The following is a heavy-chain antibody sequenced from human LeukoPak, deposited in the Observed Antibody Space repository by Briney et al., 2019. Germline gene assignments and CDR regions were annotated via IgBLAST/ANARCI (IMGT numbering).Heavy chain of an antibody. Sequence: GGSLRLSCVVSGFTFSDYWMSWVRQAPGKGLEWVANIKEDGSGIYYVDSVEGRFTISRDNAKKSLYLQMNSLRAEDTAVYYCGRGDTRGYYYRLFDYWGQGTLVTVSS. CDR2: IKEDGSGI. J-gene: IGHJ4*02. V-gene: IGHV3-7*01. D-gene: IGHD3-22*01. CDR3: GRGDTRGYYYRLFDY. CDR1: GFTFSDYW.